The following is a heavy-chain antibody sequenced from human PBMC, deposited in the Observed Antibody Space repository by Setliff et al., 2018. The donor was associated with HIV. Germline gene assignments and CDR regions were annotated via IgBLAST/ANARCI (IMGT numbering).Heavy chain of an antibody. CDR1: GFTFTSYA. CDR2: ISGSGSTT. Sequence: GGSLRLSCAASGFTFTSYAMNWVRQAPGKGLEWVSSISGSGSTTYYADSVKGRLTISRDNSQNALYLHMNSLRAEDTAVYYCARVSELLAYYMDVWGKGTTVTVSS. CDR3: ARVSELLAYYMDV. J-gene: IGHJ6*03. D-gene: IGHD1-26*01. V-gene: IGHV3-23*01.